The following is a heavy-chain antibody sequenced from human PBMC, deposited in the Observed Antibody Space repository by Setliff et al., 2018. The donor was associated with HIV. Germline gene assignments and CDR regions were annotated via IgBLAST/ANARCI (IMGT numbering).Heavy chain of an antibody. V-gene: IGHV4-39*02. CDR3: APLLWFGESSWFDP. CDR1: GGSIGGYY. D-gene: IGHD3-10*01. CDR2: IYYSGST. Sequence: SETLSLTCSVSGGSIGGYYWGWIRQPPGKGLEWIGSIYYSGSTYYNPSLKSRVTISVDTSKNHFSLRLSSVTAADTAVYYCAPLLWFGESSWFDPWSQGTLVTVSS. J-gene: IGHJ5*02.